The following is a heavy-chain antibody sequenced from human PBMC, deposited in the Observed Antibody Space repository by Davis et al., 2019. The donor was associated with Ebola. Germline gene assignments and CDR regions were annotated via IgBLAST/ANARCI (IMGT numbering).Heavy chain of an antibody. Sequence: GESLKISCAASGFTYSSYAMSWVRQAPGKGLEWVSGLNGSGDRTYYADSVKGRFTISRDNAKNTLYLQMNSLRAEDTAVYYCVKGVRDFDNWGQGTLVTVSS. D-gene: IGHD2-21*01. CDR3: VKGVRDFDN. V-gene: IGHV3-23*01. J-gene: IGHJ4*02. CDR2: LNGSGDRT. CDR1: GFTYSSYA.